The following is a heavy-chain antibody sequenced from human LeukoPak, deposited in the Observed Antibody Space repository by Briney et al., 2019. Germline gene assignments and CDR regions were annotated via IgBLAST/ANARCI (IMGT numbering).Heavy chain of an antibody. CDR3: CVNYHNDIYPFDF. CDR2: ISRNGESA. D-gene: IGHD3-9*01. Sequence: GGSLRLSCSASGLSFSSHGMNWVRQAPGKGLEYLSAISRNGESAYYADSVKGRFTVSRDNSNSTLYLHMTSLKVEDTAVYFCCVNYHNDIYPFDFWGQGALVTVSS. CDR1: GLSFSSHG. V-gene: IGHV3-64D*06. J-gene: IGHJ4*02.